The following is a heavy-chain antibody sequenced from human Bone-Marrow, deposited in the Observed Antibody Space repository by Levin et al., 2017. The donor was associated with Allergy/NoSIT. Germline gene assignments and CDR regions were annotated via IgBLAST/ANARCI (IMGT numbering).Heavy chain of an antibody. CDR2: ISAYNGNT. J-gene: IGHJ4*02. V-gene: IGHV1-18*01. Sequence: GESLKISCKASGYTFTSYGISWVRQAPGQGLEWMGWISAYNGNTNYAQKLQGRVTMTTDTSTSTAYMELRSLRSDDTAVYYCARAPDTGFFDYWGQGTLVTVSS. D-gene: IGHD1-14*01. CDR3: ARAPDTGFFDY. CDR1: GYTFTSYG.